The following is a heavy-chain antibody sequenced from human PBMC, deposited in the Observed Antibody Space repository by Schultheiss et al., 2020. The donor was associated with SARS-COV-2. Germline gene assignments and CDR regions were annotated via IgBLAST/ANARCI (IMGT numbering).Heavy chain of an antibody. D-gene: IGHD3-22*01. CDR1: GGSISSYY. Sequence: SQTLSLTCTVSGGSISSYYWSWIRQPPGKGLEWIGEINHSGSTNYNPSLKSRVTISVDTSKNQFSLKLSSVTAADTAVYYCARQRLYYYDSSGYYPDNYYYYYYMDVWGKGTTVTVSS. CDR3: ARQRLYYYDSSGYYPDNYYYYYYMDV. CDR2: INHSGST. J-gene: IGHJ6*03. V-gene: IGHV4-34*01.